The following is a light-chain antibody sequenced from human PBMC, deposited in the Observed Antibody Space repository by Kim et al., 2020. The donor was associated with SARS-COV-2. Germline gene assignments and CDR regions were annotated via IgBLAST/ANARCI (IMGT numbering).Light chain of an antibody. CDR3: CSYAGSSNWL. CDR2: EVS. J-gene: IGLJ3*02. CDR1: RRDVGGYKY. V-gene: IGLV2-8*01. Sequence: GQSVTISCSGTRRDVGGYKYVSWYQQHPGKAPKLIIYEVSGRPSGVPDRFSGSKSGNTASLIVSGLQAEDEADYYCCSYAGSSNWLFGGGTQLTVL.